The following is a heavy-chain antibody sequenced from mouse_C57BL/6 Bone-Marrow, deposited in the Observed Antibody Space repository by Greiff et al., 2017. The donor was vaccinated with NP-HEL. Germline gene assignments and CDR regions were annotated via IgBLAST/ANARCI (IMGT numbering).Heavy chain of an antibody. CDR1: GFTFSSYA. D-gene: IGHD1-1*01. J-gene: IGHJ3*01. CDR3: TSLYGSSYPFAY. CDR2: ISSGGDYI. Sequence: DVMLVESGEGLVKPGGSLKLSCAASGFTFSSYAMSWVRQTPEKRLEWVAYISSGGDYIYYADTVKGRFTISRDNARNTLYLQMSSLKSEDTAMYYCTSLYGSSYPFAYWGQGTLVTVSA. V-gene: IGHV5-9-1*02.